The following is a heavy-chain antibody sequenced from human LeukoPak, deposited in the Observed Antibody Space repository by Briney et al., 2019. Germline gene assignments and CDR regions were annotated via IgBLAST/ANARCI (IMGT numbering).Heavy chain of an antibody. J-gene: IGHJ4*02. CDR2: IYSGGST. CDR3: ARSLLWFGEFGHYFDY. D-gene: IGHD3-10*01. CDR1: GFTFSSYA. V-gene: IGHV3-53*01. Sequence: GSLRLSCAASGFTFSSYAMSWVRQAPGKGLEWVSVIYSGGSTYYADSVKGRFTISRDNSKNTLYLQMNSLRAEDTAVYYCARSLLWFGEFGHYFDYWGQGTLVTVSS.